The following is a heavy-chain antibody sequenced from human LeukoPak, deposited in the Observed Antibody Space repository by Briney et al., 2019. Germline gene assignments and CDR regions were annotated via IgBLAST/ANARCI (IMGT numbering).Heavy chain of an antibody. CDR3: ARDLAWGTPPDAFDI. CDR2: IYYSGST. J-gene: IGHJ3*02. D-gene: IGHD7-27*01. Sequence: SETLSFTCTVPGGSISSYYWSWIRQPPGKGLEWIGYIYYSGSTNYNPSLKSRVAISVDTSKNQFSLKLSSVTAADTAVYYCARDLAWGTPPDAFDIWGQGTMVTVSS. CDR1: GGSISSYY. V-gene: IGHV4-59*01.